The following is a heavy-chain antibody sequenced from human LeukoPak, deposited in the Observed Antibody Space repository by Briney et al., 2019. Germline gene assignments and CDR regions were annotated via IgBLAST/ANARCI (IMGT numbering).Heavy chain of an antibody. CDR2: ISGSGGST. CDR1: GFTFSSYW. J-gene: IGHJ4*02. Sequence: GGSLRLSCAAPGFTFSSYWMSWVRQAPGKGLEWVSAISGSGGSTYYADSVKGRFTISRDNSKNTLYLQMNSLRAEDTAVYYCATLSSGYYFDYWGQGTLVTVSS. D-gene: IGHD3-22*01. V-gene: IGHV3-23*01. CDR3: ATLSSGYYFDY.